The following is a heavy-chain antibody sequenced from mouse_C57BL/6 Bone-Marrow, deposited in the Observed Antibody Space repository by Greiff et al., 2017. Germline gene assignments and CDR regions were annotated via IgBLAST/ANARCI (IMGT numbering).Heavy chain of an antibody. V-gene: IGHV5-6*01. J-gene: IGHJ1*03. Sequence: EVQVVESGGDLVKPGGSLKLSCAASGFTFSSYGMSWVRQTPDQRLEWVATISSGGSYTYYPDSVKGRFTISRDNAKNTLYLQMSSLKSEDTAMYYCARRLLRWPFDVWGTGTTVTVSS. D-gene: IGHD1-1*01. CDR3: ARRLLRWPFDV. CDR1: GFTFSSYG. CDR2: ISSGGSYT.